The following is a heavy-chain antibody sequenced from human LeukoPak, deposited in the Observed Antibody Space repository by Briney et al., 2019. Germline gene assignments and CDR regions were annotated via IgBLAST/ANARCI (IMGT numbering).Heavy chain of an antibody. CDR3: AAWFGDY. V-gene: IGHV3-7*01. D-gene: IGHD3-10*01. J-gene: IGHJ4*02. CDR2: IKQDGSEK. Sequence: GGSLRLSCVASGFTFSSYWMSWVRQAPGKGLEWVANIKQDGSEKYYVDSVKGRFTISRDNAKNSLYLQMNSLRAGDTAVYYCAAWFGDYWGQGTLVTVSS. CDR1: GFTFSSYW.